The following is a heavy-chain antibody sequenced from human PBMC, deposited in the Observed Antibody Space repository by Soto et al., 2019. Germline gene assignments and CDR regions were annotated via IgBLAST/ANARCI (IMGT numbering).Heavy chain of an antibody. CDR2: IYPGDSDT. CDR1: GYSFTSYW. CDR3: ARLAPPFDFWSGYVRWRSDGIWFDP. Sequence: LGESLKISCKGSGYSFTSYWIGWVRQMPGKGLEWMGIIYPGDSDTRYSPSFQGQVTISADKSISTAYLQWSSLKASDTAMYYCARLAPPFDFWSGYVRWRSDGIWFDPWGQGTLVTVSS. D-gene: IGHD3-3*01. V-gene: IGHV5-51*01. J-gene: IGHJ5*02.